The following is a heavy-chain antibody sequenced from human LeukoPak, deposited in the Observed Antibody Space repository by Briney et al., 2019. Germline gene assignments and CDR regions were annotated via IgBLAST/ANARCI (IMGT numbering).Heavy chain of an antibody. V-gene: IGHV1-8*03. Sequence: ASVNVSCKASAYTFTSYDINWVRQATGQGLEWMGWMNPNSGNTGYAQKFQGRVTITRNTSISTAYMELSSLRSEDTAVYYCARAGGPAVTTYYFDYWGQGTLVTVSS. CDR2: MNPNSGNT. D-gene: IGHD4-17*01. J-gene: IGHJ4*02. CDR3: ARAGGPAVTTYYFDY. CDR1: AYTFTSYD.